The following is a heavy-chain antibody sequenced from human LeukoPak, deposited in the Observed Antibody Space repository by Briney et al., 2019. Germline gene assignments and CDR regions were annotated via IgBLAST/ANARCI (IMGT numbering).Heavy chain of an antibody. D-gene: IGHD3-22*01. CDR2: IYHSGST. J-gene: IGHJ4*02. CDR3: ARGGSVIDPLYYFDY. V-gene: IGHV4-30-2*01. Sequence: SETLSLTCAVSGGSISSGGYSWSWIRQPPGKGLEWIGYIYHSGSTYYNPSLKSRVTISVDRSKNQFSLKLSSVTAADTAVYYCARGGSVIDPLYYFDYWGQETLVTVSS. CDR1: GGSISSGGYS.